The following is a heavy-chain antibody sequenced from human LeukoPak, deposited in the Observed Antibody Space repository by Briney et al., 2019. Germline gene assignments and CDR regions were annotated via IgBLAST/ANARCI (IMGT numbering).Heavy chain of an antibody. V-gene: IGHV4-59*01. CDR3: ARRTYYDTLTGYNYWYFDL. CDR1: GVSISDYY. CDR2: IYYTGST. J-gene: IGHJ2*01. Sequence: SETLSLTCTVSGVSISDYYWSWVRQPPGKGLGWIGYIYYTGSTDYNPSLKSRVTMSVDTSKNQFSLKLRSVTATDTAVYYCARRTYYDTLTGYNYWYFDLWGRGTLVTVSS. D-gene: IGHD3-9*01.